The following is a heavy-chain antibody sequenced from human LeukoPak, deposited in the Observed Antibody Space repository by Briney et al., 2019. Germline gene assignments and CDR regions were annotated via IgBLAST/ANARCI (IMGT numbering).Heavy chain of an antibody. Sequence: TGGSLRLSCVASGFTFTSYGMHWVRQAPGKGLEWVAFIRYDGSNKYYADSVKGRFTISRDNSKNTLYMEMNSLTTEDTAVYYCAKSQDYYDSSGYYSFDYWGQGTLVTVSS. CDR1: GFTFTSYG. D-gene: IGHD3-22*01. CDR2: IRYDGSNK. J-gene: IGHJ4*02. CDR3: AKSQDYYDSSGYYSFDY. V-gene: IGHV3-30*02.